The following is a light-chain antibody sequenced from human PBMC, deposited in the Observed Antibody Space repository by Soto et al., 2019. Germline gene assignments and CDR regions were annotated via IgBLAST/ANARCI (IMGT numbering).Light chain of an antibody. J-gene: IGLJ2*01. CDR1: SSDVGGYNY. CDR2: EVS. CDR3: SSYAGSNNFVV. Sequence: QSVLTQPPSASGSPGQSVTISCTGTSSDVGGYNYVSRYQQHSGKAPNLMIYEVSKRPSGVPDRFSGSKSGNTASLTVSGLQAEDEADYYCSSYAGSNNFVVFGGGTKVTVL. V-gene: IGLV2-8*01.